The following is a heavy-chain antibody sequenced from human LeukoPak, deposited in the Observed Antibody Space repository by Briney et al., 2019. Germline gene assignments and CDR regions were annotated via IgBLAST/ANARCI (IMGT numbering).Heavy chain of an antibody. J-gene: IGHJ4*02. V-gene: IGHV4-59*02. CDR3: ARLSTYYDFWSPLDY. D-gene: IGHD3-3*01. CDR2: VSYSGGT. Sequence: SETLSLTCTVSGASVRSHYWSWIRQPPGKGLEWIGYVSYSGGTNYNPSLKSRVTISLDTSNDQFSLRLNSVTAADTAVYYCARLSTYYDFWSPLDYWGQGTLVTASS. CDR1: GASVRSHY.